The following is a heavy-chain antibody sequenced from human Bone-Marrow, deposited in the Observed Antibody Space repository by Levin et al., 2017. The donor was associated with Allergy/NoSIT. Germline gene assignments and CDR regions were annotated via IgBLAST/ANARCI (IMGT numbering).Heavy chain of an antibody. Sequence: PGGSLRLSCAASGFTFNLHGMHWVRQAPGKGLEWVAVISYAESNKYYADSVKGRFTIARDNSKNTLYLQLSSLRVEDTAVYYCARARAYGDNIFDYWGQGTLVTVSS. D-gene: IGHD4-17*01. CDR3: ARARAYGDNIFDY. CDR1: GFTFNLHG. V-gene: IGHV3-30*03. CDR2: ISYAESNK. J-gene: IGHJ4*02.